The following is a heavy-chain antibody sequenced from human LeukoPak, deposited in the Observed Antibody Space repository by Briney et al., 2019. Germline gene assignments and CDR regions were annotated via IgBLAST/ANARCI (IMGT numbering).Heavy chain of an antibody. J-gene: IGHJ4*02. V-gene: IGHV1-2*02. D-gene: IGHD3-22*01. CDR2: INPNNGGT. CDR1: GYTSTDYF. Sequence: ASVKVSCKASGYTSTDYFIHWLRQAPGEGLEWMGWINPNNGGTDYARKFEGRVTMSRDTSISSAYMYVSSLRSDDTAIYYCAREDNSGYYSFDHWGQGAPVTVSS. CDR3: AREDNSGYYSFDH.